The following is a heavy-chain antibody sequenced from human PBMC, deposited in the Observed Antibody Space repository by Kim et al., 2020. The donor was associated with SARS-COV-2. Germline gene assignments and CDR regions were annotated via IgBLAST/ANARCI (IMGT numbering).Heavy chain of an antibody. Sequence: GGSLRLSCAASGFTVSNNYMSWVRQAPGKGLEWVSVIYSGGSTDYADSVKGRFTVSRDKSKNMLYLQMNSLGAEDTAVYYCASENLYYDSSGYNSGSFD. D-gene: IGHD3-22*01. J-gene: IGHJ3*02. CDR3: ASENLYYDSSGYNSGSFD. V-gene: IGHV3-66*01. CDR2: IYSGGST. CDR1: GFTVSNNY.